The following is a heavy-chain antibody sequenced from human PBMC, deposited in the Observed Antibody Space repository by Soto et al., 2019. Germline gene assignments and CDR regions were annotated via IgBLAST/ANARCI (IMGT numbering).Heavy chain of an antibody. D-gene: IGHD1-26*01. CDR3: ARKVWDELRQIFDAFDI. V-gene: IGHV1-69*13. CDR1: GGTFSSYA. J-gene: IGHJ3*02. Sequence: GASVKVSCKASGGTFSSYAISWVRQAPGQGLEWMGGIIPIFGTANYAQKFQGRVTITADESTSTAYMELSSLRSEDTAVYYCARKVWDELRQIFDAFDIWGQGTMVTVSS. CDR2: IIPIFGTA.